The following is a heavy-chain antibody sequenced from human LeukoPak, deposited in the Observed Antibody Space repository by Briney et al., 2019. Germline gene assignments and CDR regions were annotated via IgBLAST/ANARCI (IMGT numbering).Heavy chain of an antibody. CDR3: ARDVRAVAGTVSYYFDY. CDR2: INAGNGNT. V-gene: IGHV1-3*01. Sequence: GASVKVSCKATGYTFTTYAMLWLRQAPGQRLEWMGWINAGNGNTRYSQKFQGRVTITGDTSASTAYMELRSLTSEDTAVYYCARDVRAVAGTVSYYFDYWGQGTLVTVSS. J-gene: IGHJ4*02. D-gene: IGHD6-19*01. CDR1: GYTFTTYA.